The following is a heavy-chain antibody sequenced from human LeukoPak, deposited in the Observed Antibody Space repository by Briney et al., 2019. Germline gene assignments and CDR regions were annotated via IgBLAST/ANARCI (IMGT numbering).Heavy chain of an antibody. CDR1: GDSVSSNSAA. Sequence: SQTLSLTCAISGDSVSSNSAAWSWIRQSPSRGLEWLGRTYYRSKWYNDYAVSVKSRITINPDTSKNQFSLQLNSVTPEDTAVYYCARAVLSRKYYFDYWGQGTLVTVSS. CDR2: TYYRSKWYN. D-gene: IGHD3-3*02. J-gene: IGHJ4*02. V-gene: IGHV6-1*01. CDR3: ARAVLSRKYYFDY.